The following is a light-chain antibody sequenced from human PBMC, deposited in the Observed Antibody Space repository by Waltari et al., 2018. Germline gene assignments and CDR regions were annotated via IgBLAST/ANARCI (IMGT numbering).Light chain of an antibody. V-gene: IGKV1-39*01. CDR1: RAITKY. CDR3: QQSHSAPLA. CDR2: AAS. J-gene: IGKJ4*01. Sequence: DIQMTQSPSSLSASVGDRVTITCRPSRAITKYVNWYQQRPGLAPKLLIYAASTLQGGVPTRFSGSGSGTDFTLTISSLQIEDFATYYCQQSHSAPLAFGGGTRLEI.